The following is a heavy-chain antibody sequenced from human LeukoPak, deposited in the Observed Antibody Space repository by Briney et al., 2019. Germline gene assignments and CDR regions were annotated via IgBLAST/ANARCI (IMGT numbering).Heavy chain of an antibody. CDR3: AKVSVGSGSYNWDAAPYYYYGMDV. Sequence: GGSLRLSCAASGFTFSSYAMSWVRQAPGKGLEWVSAISGSGGSTYYADSVKGRFTISRDNSKNTLYLQMNSLRAEDTAVYYCAKVSVGSGSYNWDAAPYYYYGMDVWGQGTTVTVSS. D-gene: IGHD3-10*01. CDR1: GFTFSSYA. CDR2: ISGSGGST. J-gene: IGHJ6*02. V-gene: IGHV3-23*01.